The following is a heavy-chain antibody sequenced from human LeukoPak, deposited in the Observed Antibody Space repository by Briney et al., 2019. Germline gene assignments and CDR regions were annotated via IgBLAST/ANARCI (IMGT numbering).Heavy chain of an antibody. V-gene: IGHV3-21*01. CDR1: GFTFSSYS. D-gene: IGHD3-9*01. CDR2: ISSSSSYI. CDR3: ARDQGQYDILTGYYLGV. J-gene: IGHJ4*02. Sequence: KTGGSLRLSCAASGFTFSSYSMNWVRQAPGKGLEWVSSISSSSSYIYYADSVKGRFTISRDNAKNSLYLQMNSLRAEDTAVYYCARDQGQYDILTGYYLGVWGQGTLVTVSS.